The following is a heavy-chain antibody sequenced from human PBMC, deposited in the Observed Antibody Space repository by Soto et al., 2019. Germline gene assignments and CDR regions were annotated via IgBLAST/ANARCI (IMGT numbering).Heavy chain of an antibody. J-gene: IGHJ6*02. Sequence: SPRLPRASPGFTFRSYGMHLVRQAPGQGLGVGAGISYAGRKKYYADSVKGRFTISRDNSKNTLYLQMSSLRAEDTAVYYCAGGLSVVPSASIRNRLYYYCMDVWGQGTTVTVSS. V-gene: IGHV3-30*03. CDR3: AGGLSVVPSASIRNRLYYYCMDV. D-gene: IGHD2-2*01. CDR1: GFTFRSYG. CDR2: ISYAGRKK.